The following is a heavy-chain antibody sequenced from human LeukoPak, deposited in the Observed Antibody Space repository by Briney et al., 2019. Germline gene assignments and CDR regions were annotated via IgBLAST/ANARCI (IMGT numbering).Heavy chain of an antibody. V-gene: IGHV4-4*02. CDR1: GGSISSSNW. Sequence: SGTLSLTCAVSGGSISSSNWWSWVRQPPGKGPEWIGEIYHSGSTNYNPSLKSRVTISVDKSKNQSSLKLSSVTAADTAVYYCARGVTGWFGELPLAPSMDVWGKGTTVTVSS. J-gene: IGHJ6*04. CDR3: ARGVTGWFGELPLAPSMDV. CDR2: IYHSGST. D-gene: IGHD3-10*01.